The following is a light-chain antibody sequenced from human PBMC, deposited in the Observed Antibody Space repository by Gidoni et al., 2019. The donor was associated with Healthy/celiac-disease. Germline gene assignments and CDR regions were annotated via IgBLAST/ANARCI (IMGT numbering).Light chain of an antibody. CDR2: EAS. J-gene: IGKJ2*04. CDR3: QQRSNWPLCS. V-gene: IGKV3-11*01. Sequence: EIVLTQSPATLSLSPGERATLSCRASQSVSSYLAWYQQKPGQAPRLLIYEASNRATGIPARFSDSGSGTEFTLTISSLEPEDFAVYYCQQRSNWPLCSFGQGTKLEIK. CDR1: QSVSSY.